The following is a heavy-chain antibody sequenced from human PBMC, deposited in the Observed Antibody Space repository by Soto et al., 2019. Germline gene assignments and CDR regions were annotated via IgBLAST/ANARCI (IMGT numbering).Heavy chain of an antibody. Sequence: GGSLRLSCAASGFTFSSYGMHWVRQAPGKGLEWVAVISYDGSNKYYADSVKGRFTISRDNSKNTLYLQMNSLRAEDTAVYYCAKDRSSGWYGSYYFDYWGQGTLVTVSS. CDR2: ISYDGSNK. V-gene: IGHV3-30*18. D-gene: IGHD6-19*01. CDR3: AKDRSSGWYGSYYFDY. CDR1: GFTFSSYG. J-gene: IGHJ4*02.